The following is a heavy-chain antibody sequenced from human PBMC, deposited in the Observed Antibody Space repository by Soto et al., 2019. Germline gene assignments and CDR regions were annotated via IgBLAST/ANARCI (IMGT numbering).Heavy chain of an antibody. CDR2: IFYTGSA. D-gene: IGHD3-3*01. V-gene: IGHV4-31*03. CDR1: GASIRTGGYY. Sequence: SEILSLACTVSGASIRTGGYYWSWIRQRPGKGLEWIAYIFYTGSAYYNPSLESRLSISIDRYKNQFSLELRSVSVADTAVYYCARGGGYDFRSSQAPPIDVWGQGTTVTVSS. CDR3: ARGGGYDFRSSQAPPIDV. J-gene: IGHJ6*02.